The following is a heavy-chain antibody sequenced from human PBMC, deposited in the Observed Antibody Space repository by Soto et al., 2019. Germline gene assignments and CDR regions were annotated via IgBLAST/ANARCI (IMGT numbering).Heavy chain of an antibody. CDR3: ARGWGLGAGFGVVTGYYMDV. CDR1: GGSFSGYY. D-gene: IGHD3-3*01. J-gene: IGHJ6*03. Sequence: SETLSLTCAVYGGSFSGYYWSWIRQPPGKGLEWIGEINHSGSTNYNPSLKSRVTISVDTSKNQFSLKLSSVTTADTAVYYCARGWGLGAGFGVVTGYYMDVWGKGTTVTVSS. CDR2: INHSGST. V-gene: IGHV4-34*01.